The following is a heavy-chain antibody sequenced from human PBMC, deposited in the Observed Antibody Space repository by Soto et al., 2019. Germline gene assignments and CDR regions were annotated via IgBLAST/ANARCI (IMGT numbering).Heavy chain of an antibody. D-gene: IGHD4-17*01. V-gene: IGHV4-59*08. J-gene: IGHJ4*02. CDR1: GGSISSYY. CDR3: ARRYGDCFDY. Sequence: SETLSLTCTVSGGSISSYYWSWIRQPPGKGLEWIGYIYYSGSTNYNPSLKSRVTISVDTSKNQFSLKLSSVTAADTAVYYCARRYGDCFDYWGQGTLVTFSS. CDR2: IYYSGST.